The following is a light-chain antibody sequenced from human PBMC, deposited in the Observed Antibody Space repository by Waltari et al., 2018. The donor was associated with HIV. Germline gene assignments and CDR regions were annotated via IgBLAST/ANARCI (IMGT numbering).Light chain of an antibody. V-gene: IGKV4-1*01. J-gene: IGKJ1*01. CDR3: QQFYSSWT. Sequence: IVMTQSPGSLAVSLGDRATINCKSSQSVFSTSNGRNYLAWYQQKAGQPHRLLISWAYTRESGVPDRFSGSGYGADFTLTISSLQAEDVAVYFCQQFYSSWTFGQGTKVEMK. CDR2: WAY. CDR1: QSVFSTSNGRNY.